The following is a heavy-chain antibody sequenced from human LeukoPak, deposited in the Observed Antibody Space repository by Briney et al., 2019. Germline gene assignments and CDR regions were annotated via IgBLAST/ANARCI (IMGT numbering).Heavy chain of an antibody. D-gene: IGHD3-9*01. CDR1: GGTFSSYA. V-gene: IGHV1-69*04. Sequence: GASVKVSCKASGGTFSSYAISWVRQAPGQGLEWMGRIIPILGIANYAQKFQGRVTITADKSTSTAYMELSSLRSEDTAVYYCARDYYDILTGYYIGDYWGQETLVTVSS. J-gene: IGHJ4*02. CDR3: ARDYYDILTGYYIGDY. CDR2: IIPILGIA.